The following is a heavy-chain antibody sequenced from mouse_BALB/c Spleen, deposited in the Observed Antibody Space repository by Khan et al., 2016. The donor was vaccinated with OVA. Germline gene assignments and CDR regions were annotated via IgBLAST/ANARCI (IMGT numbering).Heavy chain of an antibody. Sequence: EVQLQESGAELVKPGASVKLSCTASGFNIKDTYLHWVKQRPEQGLEWIGRIAPANGNTQYDPKFQGKATIISDTSSNTSYLQRNSLTSEDTAVYYCARPSYDPRDFEVWGAGTTVTVSS. D-gene: IGHD2-3*01. CDR3: ARPSYDPRDFEV. CDR1: GFNIKDTY. CDR2: IAPANGNT. J-gene: IGHJ1*01. V-gene: IGHV14-3*02.